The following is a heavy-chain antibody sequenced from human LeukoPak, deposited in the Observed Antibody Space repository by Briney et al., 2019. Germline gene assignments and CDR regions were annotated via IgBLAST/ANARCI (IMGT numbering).Heavy chain of an antibody. Sequence: SETLSLTCAVYGGSFSGYYWSWIRQPPGKGLEWIGEINHSGSTNYNPSLKSRVTISVDTSKNQFSLKLSPVTAADTAVYYCATTYSSSSSWFDPWGQGTLVTVSS. CDR3: ATTYSSSSSWFDP. V-gene: IGHV4-34*01. CDR2: INHSGST. CDR1: GGSFSGYY. D-gene: IGHD6-13*01. J-gene: IGHJ5*02.